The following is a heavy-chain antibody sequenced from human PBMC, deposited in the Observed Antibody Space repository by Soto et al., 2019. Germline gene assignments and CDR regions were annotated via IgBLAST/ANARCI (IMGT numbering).Heavy chain of an antibody. J-gene: IGHJ6*02. CDR3: AKDRVLGSSSWLYYYYYGMDV. CDR2: ISYDGSNK. V-gene: IGHV3-30*18. D-gene: IGHD6-13*01. CDR1: GFTFSSYG. Sequence: ESGGGVVQPGRSLRLSCAASGFTFSSYGMHWARQAPGKGLEWLAVISYDGSNKYYADSVKGRFTISRDNSKNTLYLEMNSLRAEDTAVYYCAKDRVLGSSSWLYYYYYGMDVWGQGTTVTVSS.